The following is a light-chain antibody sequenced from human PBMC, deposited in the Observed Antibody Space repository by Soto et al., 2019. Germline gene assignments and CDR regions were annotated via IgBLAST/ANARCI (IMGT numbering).Light chain of an antibody. Sequence: EIVLTQSPGTLSLSPGERATLSCRASQRISSDYLAWYQHKPGQAPRLLIYGAASRATGIPDRFSGSGSGTDFTLTISRLEPEDFAVYYCQQYASSPPFTFGQGTKLEIK. J-gene: IGKJ2*01. V-gene: IGKV3-20*01. CDR3: QQYASSPPFT. CDR2: GAA. CDR1: QRISSDY.